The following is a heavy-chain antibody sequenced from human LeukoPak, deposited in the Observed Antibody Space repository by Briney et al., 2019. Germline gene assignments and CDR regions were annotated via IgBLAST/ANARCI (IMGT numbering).Heavy chain of an antibody. CDR3: ARMTSGSYGKRGFDP. J-gene: IGHJ5*02. CDR1: GFSLRTSGMC. CDR2: IDWDDDK. D-gene: IGHD3-10*01. Sequence: SGPALVKPTQTLTLTCTFSGFSLRTSGMCVSWIRQPPGKALEWLARIDWDDDKYYSTSLKTRLTISKDTSKNQVVLTMTNMDPVDTATYYCARMTSGSYGKRGFDPWGQGTLVTVSS. V-gene: IGHV2-70*11.